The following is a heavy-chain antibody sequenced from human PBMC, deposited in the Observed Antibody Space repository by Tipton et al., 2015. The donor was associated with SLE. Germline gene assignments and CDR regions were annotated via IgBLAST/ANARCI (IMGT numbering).Heavy chain of an antibody. D-gene: IGHD5-12*01. CDR1: GGSISSGDYY. Sequence: TLSLTCIVSGGSISSGDYYWGWIRQPPGKGLEWIGSIFYSGSTSYNPSLQSRVTISVDTSKNQFSLKRNSVTASDTAVYYCARQVASFDYWGQGTLVTVSS. V-gene: IGHV4-39*01. CDR2: IFYSGST. CDR3: ARQVASFDY. J-gene: IGHJ4*02.